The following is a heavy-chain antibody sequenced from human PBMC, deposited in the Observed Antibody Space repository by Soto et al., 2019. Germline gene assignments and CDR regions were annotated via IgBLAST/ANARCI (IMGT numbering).Heavy chain of an antibody. V-gene: IGHV3-20*04. Sequence: GGSLRLSCAASGFTFDDYGMSWVRQAPGKGLEWVSGINWNGGSTGYADSVKGRFTISRDNAKNSLYLQMNSLRAEDTALYYCAREDYDFWSSPPNGYYGMDVWGQGTTVTVSS. CDR1: GFTFDDYG. D-gene: IGHD3-3*01. CDR3: AREDYDFWSSPPNGYYGMDV. CDR2: INWNGGST. J-gene: IGHJ6*02.